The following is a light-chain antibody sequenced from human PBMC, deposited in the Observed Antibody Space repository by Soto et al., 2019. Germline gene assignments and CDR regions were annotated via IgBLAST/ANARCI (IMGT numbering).Light chain of an antibody. J-gene: IGKJ4*01. V-gene: IGKV3-20*01. CDR3: QQYGSSPLT. CDR1: QRVSSSY. Sequence: EIVLTQSPGTLSLSPGERAALSCRASQRVSSSYLAWYQQKPGQAPRLLIYGASSRATGIPDRFSGSGSGTDFTLTISRLEPEDFAVYSCQQYGSSPLTFGGGTTVEIK. CDR2: GAS.